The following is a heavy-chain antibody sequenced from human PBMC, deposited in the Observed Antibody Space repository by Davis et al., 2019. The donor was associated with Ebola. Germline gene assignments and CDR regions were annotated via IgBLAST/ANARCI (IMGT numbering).Heavy chain of an antibody. CDR2: ISGSSIYI. J-gene: IGHJ6*02. Sequence: GESLKISCAASGFTFSSYYMNWVRQAPGKGLEWVSSISGSSIYISDADSVKGRFTISRDNAKNSLYLQMNSLRAEDTAVYYCAREAGSSSSLYFYGMDVWGQGTTVTVSS. CDR1: GFTFSSYY. D-gene: IGHD6-6*01. V-gene: IGHV3-21*01. CDR3: AREAGSSSSLYFYGMDV.